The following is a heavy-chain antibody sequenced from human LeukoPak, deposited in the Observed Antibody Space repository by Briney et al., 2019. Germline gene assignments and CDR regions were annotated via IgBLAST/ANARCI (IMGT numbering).Heavy chain of an antibody. V-gene: IGHV3-13*01. J-gene: IGHJ2*01. CDR2: IGTAGDT. CDR1: GFTFSSYD. Sequence: PGGSLRLSWAASGFTFSSYDMHWVRQATGKGLEWVSAIGTAGDTYYPGSVKGRFTISRENAKNSLYLQMNSLRAGDTAVYYCARGRGDYDFWSGYFKKPQDWYFDLWGRGTLVTVSS. D-gene: IGHD3-3*01. CDR3: ARGRGDYDFWSGYFKKPQDWYFDL.